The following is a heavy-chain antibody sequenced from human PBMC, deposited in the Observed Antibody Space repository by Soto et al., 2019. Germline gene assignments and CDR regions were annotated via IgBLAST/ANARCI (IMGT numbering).Heavy chain of an antibody. D-gene: IGHD1-7*01. V-gene: IGHV4-38-2*01. J-gene: IGHJ5*02. CDR2: IDHSRSS. CDR3: AGGDNWNYADWFDP. CDR1: GCSISSGYY. Sequence: SETLSLTCAVSGCSISSGYYCGWFRQHPRKGLEWFRSIDHSRSSYYNPSLKNRVTISVDTSKNQFSLKLLSVTAADTAVYYWAGGDNWNYADWFDPWGQGTRVTVSS.